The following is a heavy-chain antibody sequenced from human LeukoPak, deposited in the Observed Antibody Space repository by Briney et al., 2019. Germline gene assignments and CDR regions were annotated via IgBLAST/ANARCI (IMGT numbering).Heavy chain of an antibody. CDR1: GFAVSSNY. D-gene: IGHD6-13*01. CDR2: VYSGGST. V-gene: IGHV3-53*01. CDR3: ARTSSAVNTKGLDS. Sequence: PGGSLRLSCAASGFAVSSNYMTWVRQAPGKGLEWVSVVYSGGSTEYADSVKGRFTISRDNSKNTLYLQMNSLRAEDTAVYYWARTSSAVNTKGLDSWGQGTLVTVSS. J-gene: IGHJ4*02.